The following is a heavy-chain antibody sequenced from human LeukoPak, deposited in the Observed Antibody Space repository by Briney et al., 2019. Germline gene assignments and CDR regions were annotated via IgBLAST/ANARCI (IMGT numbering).Heavy chain of an antibody. CDR1: GFTFSSYG. J-gene: IGHJ6*03. Sequence: SGGSLRLSCAASGFTFSSYGMHWVRQAPGKGLEWVAFIRYDGSNKYYADSVKGRFTISRDNSKNTLYLQMNSLRAEDTAVYYCARWGSSGWIHYYYYMDVWGKGTTVTVSS. V-gene: IGHV3-30*02. D-gene: IGHD6-19*01. CDR3: ARWGSSGWIHYYYYMDV. CDR2: IRYDGSNK.